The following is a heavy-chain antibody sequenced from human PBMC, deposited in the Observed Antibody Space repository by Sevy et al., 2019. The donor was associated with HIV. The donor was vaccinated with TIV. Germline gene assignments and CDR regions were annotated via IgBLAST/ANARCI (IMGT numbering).Heavy chain of an antibody. CDR3: ARDLFVHSSSWTNDPRYYYGMDD. CDR1: GFTFSSYA. D-gene: IGHD6-13*01. Sequence: GGSLRLSCAASGFTFSSYAMHWVRQAPGKGLEWVAVISYDGSNKYYGDSVKGGLNISRDNSKNTLYLQRNSLRDEDTAGYYWARDLFVHSSSWTNDPRYYYGMDDWGQGTTVTVSS. CDR2: ISYDGSNK. J-gene: IGHJ6*02. V-gene: IGHV3-30-3*01.